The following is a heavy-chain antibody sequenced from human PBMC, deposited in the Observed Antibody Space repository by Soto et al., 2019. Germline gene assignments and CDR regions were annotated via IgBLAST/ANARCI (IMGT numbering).Heavy chain of an antibody. CDR1: GFTFSSFA. D-gene: IGHD3-10*01. CDR3: ARDIEDYYGSGSYPSGIDY. CDR2: ISYDGSSK. J-gene: IGHJ4*02. Sequence: QVQLVESGGGVVQPGRSLRLSCAASGFTFSSFAFHWVRQAPGKGLEWVAVISYDGSSKYYADSVKGRFTISRDNSKKTLYLQMNRLRAKDTAVYYCARDIEDYYGSGSYPSGIDYWGQGTLVTVSS. V-gene: IGHV3-30-3*01.